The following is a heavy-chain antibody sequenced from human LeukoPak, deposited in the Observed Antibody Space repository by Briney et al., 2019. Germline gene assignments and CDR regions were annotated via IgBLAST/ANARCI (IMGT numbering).Heavy chain of an antibody. V-gene: IGHV4-31*03. J-gene: IGHJ4*02. CDR1: GGSMNSGGYY. CDR2: IDYSGST. Sequence: SETLSLTCTVSGGSMNSGGYYWTWLRQYPGKGLEWIGYIDYSGSTYYKASLKSRITISVDTSKKQFSLKLSAVTAADAAVYYCARTSYCTGGSCFFDYWGQGTLVTVSS. D-gene: IGHD2-15*01. CDR3: ARTSYCTGGSCFFDY.